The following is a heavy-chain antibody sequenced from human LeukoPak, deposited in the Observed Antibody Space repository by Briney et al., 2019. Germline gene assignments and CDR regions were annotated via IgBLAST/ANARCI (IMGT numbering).Heavy chain of an antibody. D-gene: IGHD3-22*01. CDR1: GDSVSNIYYY. CDR3: ARQRLSSAYYALDS. CDR2: VYYSGST. V-gene: IGHV4-31*03. J-gene: IGHJ4*02. Sequence: PSETLSLTCTVSGDSVSNIYYYWSWIRQHPGKGLEWIGYVYYSGSTYYNLSLKSRVTMSVDTSGNHFSLKLTSVTAADTAIYFCARQRLSSAYYALDSWGQGTLVTVSS.